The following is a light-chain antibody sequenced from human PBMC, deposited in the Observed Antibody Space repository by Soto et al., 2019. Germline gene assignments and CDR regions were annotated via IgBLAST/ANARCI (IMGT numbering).Light chain of an antibody. CDR1: QGISSW. J-gene: IGKJ5*01. Sequence: DIQMTQSPSSVSASVGDRVTFTSRASQGISSWLAWYQKKPGKAPKLLIYAASSLQSGVPSRFSGSGSGTDFTLTISSLQPEDCAIYFCQQANSFPITFGQGTRLEIK. CDR2: AAS. V-gene: IGKV1-12*01. CDR3: QQANSFPIT.